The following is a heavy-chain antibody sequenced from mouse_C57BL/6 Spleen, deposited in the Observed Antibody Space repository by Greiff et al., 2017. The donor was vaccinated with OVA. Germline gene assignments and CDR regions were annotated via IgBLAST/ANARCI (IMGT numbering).Heavy chain of an antibody. CDR2: IDPETGGT. CDR1: GYTFTDYE. V-gene: IGHV1-15*01. J-gene: IGHJ2*01. CDR3: TRENWFDY. D-gene: IGHD4-1*01. Sequence: VQLQQSGAELVRPGASVTLSCKASGYTFTDYEMHWVEQTPVHGLEWIGAIDPETGGTAYNQKFKGKAILTADESSSTAYMELRSLTSEDSAVYYCTRENWFDYWGQGTTLTVSS.